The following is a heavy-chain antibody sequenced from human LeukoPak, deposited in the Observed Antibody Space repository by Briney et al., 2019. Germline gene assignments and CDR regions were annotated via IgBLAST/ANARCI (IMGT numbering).Heavy chain of an antibody. V-gene: IGHV3-30*04. CDR3: ARDPTYITMVRGVPILARYYYMDV. Sequence: PGRSLRLSCAASGFTFSSYAMHWVRQAPGKGLEWVAVISYDGSNKYYADSVKGRFTISRDNSKNTLYLQMNSLRAEDTAVYYCARDPTYITMVRGVPILARYYYMDVWGKGTTVTVSS. CDR2: ISYDGSNK. J-gene: IGHJ6*03. CDR1: GFTFSSYA. D-gene: IGHD3-10*01.